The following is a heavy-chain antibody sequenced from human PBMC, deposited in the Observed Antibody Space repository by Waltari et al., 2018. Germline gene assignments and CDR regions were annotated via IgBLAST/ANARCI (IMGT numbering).Heavy chain of an antibody. CDR3: ATYRWLGY. CDR1: EFTFSTYW. V-gene: IGHV3-7*03. D-gene: IGHD3-10*01. CDR2: ITYDGSEK. J-gene: IGHJ4*02. Sequence: EVQLVESGGGLVQPGGSLRLSCAVSEFTFSTYWMTWVRQASGGGLEWVANITYDGSEKNYVDSVKGRFTISRDNARNSLYLQMNSLRAEDTAVYYCATYRWLGYWGQGTLVTVSS.